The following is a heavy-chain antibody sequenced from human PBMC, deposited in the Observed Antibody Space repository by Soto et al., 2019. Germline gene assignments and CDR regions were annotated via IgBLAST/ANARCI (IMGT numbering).Heavy chain of an antibody. CDR3: ARGSNLDSRSWNYYYGMDV. V-gene: IGHV1-46*01. CDR1: GYTFTSYY. D-gene: IGHD6-13*01. Sequence: ASVKVSCKASGYTFTSYYMHWVRQAPGQGLEWMGIINPSGGSTSYAQKFQGRVTMTRDTSTSTVYMELSSLRSEDTAVYYCARGSNLDSRSWNYYYGMDVWGQGTTVTVSS. J-gene: IGHJ6*02. CDR2: INPSGGST.